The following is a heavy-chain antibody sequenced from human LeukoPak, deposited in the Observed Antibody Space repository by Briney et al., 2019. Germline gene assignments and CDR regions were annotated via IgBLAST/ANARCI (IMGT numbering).Heavy chain of an antibody. CDR2: IYYSETT. V-gene: IGHV4-39*01. J-gene: IGHJ6*03. Sequence: SETLSLTCIVSGGSINTANYYWGWLRQPPGKGLEWIGSIYYSETTYDNPSLKSRVTISIETSKNQFSLRLSSVTASDTAVYYCARQRADYYYYYVDVWGEGTTVAVS. CDR3: ARQRADYYYYYVDV. CDR1: GGSINTANYY.